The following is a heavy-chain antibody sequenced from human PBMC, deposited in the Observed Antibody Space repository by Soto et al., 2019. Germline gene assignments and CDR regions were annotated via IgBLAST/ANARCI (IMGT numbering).Heavy chain of an antibody. V-gene: IGHV4-4*02. CDR1: GGSISNSNW. D-gene: IGHD1-26*01. CDR2: IFHSGST. CDR3: AHRPIVGAAI. J-gene: IGHJ4*02. Sequence: QVQLQESGPGLVKPSGTLSLTCAVFGGSISNSNWWTWVRQPPGKGLDWIGEIFHSGSTNYNSSLMRGVTISVDKANNQFSLKLSSVTAADTAVYYCAHRPIVGAAIWGQGTLVTVSS.